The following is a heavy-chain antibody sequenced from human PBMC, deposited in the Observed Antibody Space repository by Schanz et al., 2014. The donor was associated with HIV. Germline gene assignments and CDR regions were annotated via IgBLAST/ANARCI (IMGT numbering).Heavy chain of an antibody. Sequence: EVQLLEAGGGLVQPGGSLRLSCAAAGFSFSSYAMSWVRQAPRKGLEWVSGISVSGRSTYYADSVKGRFTISRDNSKNTLSLQMTALRTEDTAIYYCAKPEYDSSGNSQTHFDYWGQGTLVSVSS. CDR1: GFSFSSYA. CDR2: ISVSGRST. D-gene: IGHD3-22*01. CDR3: AKPEYDSSGNSQTHFDY. J-gene: IGHJ4*02. V-gene: IGHV3-23*01.